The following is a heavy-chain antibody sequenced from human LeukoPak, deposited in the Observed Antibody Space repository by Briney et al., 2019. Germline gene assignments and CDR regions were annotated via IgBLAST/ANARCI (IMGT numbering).Heavy chain of an antibody. J-gene: IGHJ4*02. D-gene: IGHD4-17*01. CDR3: ARAYGDYAPFDY. CDR1: GGSISNYY. V-gene: IGHV4-59*08. CDR2: IYYSGST. Sequence: KASETLSLTCTVSGGSISNYYWSWIRQPPGKGLEWIGYIYYSGSTNYNPSLKSRVTISVDTSKNQFSLKLSSVTAADTAVYYCARAYGDYAPFDYWGQGTLVTVSS.